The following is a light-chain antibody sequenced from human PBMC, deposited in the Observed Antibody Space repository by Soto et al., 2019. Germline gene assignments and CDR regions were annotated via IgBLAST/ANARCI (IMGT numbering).Light chain of an antibody. V-gene: IGLV4-69*01. CDR1: RGHSSYA. J-gene: IGLJ2*01. Sequence: QPVLTQSPSASASLGASVKLTCTLSRGHSSYAIAWHQKQPGKGPRYLMDLNNDGSHTKGDGIPDRFSGSSSRADRFLIISSLQSEDEADYYCQTWGTGFQFFGGGTKLTVL. CDR3: QTWGTGFQF. CDR2: LNNDGSH.